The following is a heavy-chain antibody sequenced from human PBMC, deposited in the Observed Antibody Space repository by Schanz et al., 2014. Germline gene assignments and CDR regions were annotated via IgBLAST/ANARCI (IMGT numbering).Heavy chain of an antibody. CDR1: GFTFTGHW. CDR3: VKDLQRELLRDDHYYGMDV. Sequence: DVQLVESGGGLVQPGGSLRLSCAASGFTFTGHWMSWVRQAPGKGLEWVSSLGGSTGGIYYADSVRGRFTTSRDNSKNTMYLQMNSLRAEDTAVYYCVKDLQRELLRDDHYYGMDVWGQGTTVTVSS. J-gene: IGHJ6*02. D-gene: IGHD1-26*01. V-gene: IGHV3-23*04. CDR2: LGGSTGGI.